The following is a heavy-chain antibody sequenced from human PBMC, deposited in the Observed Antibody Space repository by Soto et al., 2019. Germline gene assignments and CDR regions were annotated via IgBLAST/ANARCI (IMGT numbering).Heavy chain of an antibody. J-gene: IGHJ6*02. D-gene: IGHD6-19*01. CDR1: GGPFRVYY. CDR2: IIQSGST. V-gene: IGHV4-34*01. Sequence: SETLSPTSAVKGGPFRVYYWSWIRQPPGKGLEWIGEIIQSGSTNYNPSIKSRVTISVDTSKNQFSLKLSSVTAADTAVYYCARGSSAIKKWLATPNYYYYYGMDVWGQGTTVTVSS. CDR3: ARGSSAIKKWLATPNYYYYYGMDV.